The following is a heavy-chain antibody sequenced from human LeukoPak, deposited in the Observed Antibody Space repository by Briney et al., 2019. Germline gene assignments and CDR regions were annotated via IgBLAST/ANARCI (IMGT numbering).Heavy chain of an antibody. CDR1: GMTFSNHW. Sequence: GGSLRVSCAASGMTFSNHWMHWVRQAPGKGLGWVSLIKTDGGTTIYADSVKGRFPISRDDGKSTLYLQMNSLRAEDTAIYYCTTGPSFGYEWWGQGTVVTVSS. CDR2: IKTDGGTT. CDR3: TTGPSFGYEW. D-gene: IGHD3-22*01. V-gene: IGHV3-74*01. J-gene: IGHJ4*02.